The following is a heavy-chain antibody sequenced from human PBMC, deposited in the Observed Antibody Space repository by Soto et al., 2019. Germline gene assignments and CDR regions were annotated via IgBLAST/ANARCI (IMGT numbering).Heavy chain of an antibody. CDR1: GGSISSYY. Sequence: LSLTCTVSGGSISSYYWSWIRQPAGKGLEWIGYVYNSGSTNYNPSLKSRVTISEDTSKSQFSLKVNSMTAADTAVYYCARYRREAVAGYTLDNWGQGILVTVSS. CDR2: VYNSGST. V-gene: IGHV4-4*07. D-gene: IGHD6-13*01. J-gene: IGHJ4*02. CDR3: ARYRREAVAGYTLDN.